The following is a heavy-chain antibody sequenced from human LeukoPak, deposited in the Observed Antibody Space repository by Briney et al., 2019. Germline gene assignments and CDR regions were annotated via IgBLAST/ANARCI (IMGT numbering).Heavy chain of an antibody. CDR3: ARERRRAARPFDY. D-gene: IGHD6-6*01. CDR1: GGSFSGYY. CDR2: INHSGST. V-gene: IGHV4-34*01. J-gene: IGHJ4*02. Sequence: SETLSLTCAVYGGSFSGYYWSWIRQPPGKGLEWIGEINHSGSTNYNPSLKSRVTISVDTSKNQLSLKLSSVTAADTAVYYCARERRRAARPFDYWGQGTLVTVSS.